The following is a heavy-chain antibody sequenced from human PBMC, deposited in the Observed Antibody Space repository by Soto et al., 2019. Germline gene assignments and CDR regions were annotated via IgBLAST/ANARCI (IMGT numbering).Heavy chain of an antibody. CDR3: AAEGVF. J-gene: IGHJ4*02. V-gene: IGHV1-58*02. Sequence: QMQLEQSGPEVKKPGTSVKVSCKTSGFTFSRSIMQWVRQAPGQRLEWLGWSDIGSGNTTHAQKFQERVTITRDISTRTTYLELTSLTSEDTAVYYCAAEGVFWGQGTQVTVSS. D-gene: IGHD3-3*01. CDR1: GFTFSRSI. CDR2: SDIGSGNT.